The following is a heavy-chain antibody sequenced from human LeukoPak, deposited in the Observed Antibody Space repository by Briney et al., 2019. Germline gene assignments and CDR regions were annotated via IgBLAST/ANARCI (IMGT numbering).Heavy chain of an antibody. D-gene: IGHD3-10*01. J-gene: IGHJ4*02. Sequence: GGSLRLSCAASGFTFSSYWMHWVRQAPGKGLVWVSRINSDGSSTSYADSVKGRFTISRDNAKNTLYLQMNSLRAEDTAVYYCARERALWFGESFDYWGQGTLVTVSS. V-gene: IGHV3-74*01. CDR1: GFTFSSYW. CDR3: ARERALWFGESFDY. CDR2: INSDGSST.